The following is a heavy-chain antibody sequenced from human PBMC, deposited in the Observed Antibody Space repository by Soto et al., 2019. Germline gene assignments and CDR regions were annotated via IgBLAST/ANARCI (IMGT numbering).Heavy chain of an antibody. Sequence: SEYVSLTCTVSDRSISIYYWSWIRQPPGKGLEWIGYIYYSGSTNYSPSLESRVTISVDTSKNQFSLKLSSVTAADTAVYYCARGRGIAAGQYYFHYWGQGTLVTVSS. J-gene: IGHJ4*02. D-gene: IGHD6-13*01. CDR3: ARGRGIAAGQYYFHY. CDR1: DRSISIYY. V-gene: IGHV4-59*01. CDR2: IYYSGST.